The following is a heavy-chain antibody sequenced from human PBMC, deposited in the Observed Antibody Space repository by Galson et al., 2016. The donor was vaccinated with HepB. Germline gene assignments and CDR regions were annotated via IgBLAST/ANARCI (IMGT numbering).Heavy chain of an antibody. J-gene: IGHJ4*02. CDR3: ARGGSYPYYFDS. CDR1: GGSIGTPNW. V-gene: IGHV4-4*02. D-gene: IGHD1-26*01. CDR2: IYHTGDT. Sequence: EPLSLTCAVSGGSIGTPNWWSWVRQPPGKGLEWIAEIYHTGDTNYNPSLKSRVTISIDKSNNQFSLEMTSVTAADTALYYCARGGSYPYYFDSWGQGTLVTVSS.